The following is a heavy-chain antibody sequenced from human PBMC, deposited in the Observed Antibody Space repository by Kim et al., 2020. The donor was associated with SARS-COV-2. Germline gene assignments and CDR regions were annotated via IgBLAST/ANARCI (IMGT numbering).Heavy chain of an antibody. D-gene: IGHD3-22*01. CDR3: ARGSYYYDSSGYPPNLDY. CDR1: GFTFSSYD. Sequence: GGSLRLSCAASGFTFSSYDMHWVRQATGKGLEWVSAIGTAGDTYYPGSVNGRFTISRENAKNSLYLQMNSLRAGDTAVYYCARGSYYYDSSGYPPNLDYWGQGTLVTVSS. J-gene: IGHJ4*02. CDR2: IGTAGDT. V-gene: IGHV3-13*04.